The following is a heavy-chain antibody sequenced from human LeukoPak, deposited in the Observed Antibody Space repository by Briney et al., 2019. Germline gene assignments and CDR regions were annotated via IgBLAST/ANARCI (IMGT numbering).Heavy chain of an antibody. Sequence: GGSQRLSCAASGFKFSDHYIAGVRQAPGKGLEWVGRSRNKASSYTTEYAASVEGRFTISRDVSESSLYLQMNSLRTEDTAVYYRGRIVINANNGMDVWGQGTTVTVSS. CDR1: GFKFSDHY. CDR2: SRNKASSYTT. D-gene: IGHD2-21*01. V-gene: IGHV3-72*01. CDR3: GRIVINANNGMDV. J-gene: IGHJ6*02.